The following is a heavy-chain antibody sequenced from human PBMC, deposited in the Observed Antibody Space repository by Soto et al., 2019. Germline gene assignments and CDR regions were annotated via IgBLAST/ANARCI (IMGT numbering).Heavy chain of an antibody. V-gene: IGHV2-5*02. D-gene: IGHD2-21*01. CDR2: IYWDDDQ. Sequence: QITLKESGPTLVKPTQTLTVTCTFSGFSLTADGVGVGWIRQPPGKALEWLALIYWDDDQRYSPSLKTRLPITKDTSKNQVVLTMTNMDPVDTGTYYCAHAYGGTSWPNDVFDVWGQGTVVTVSS. CDR1: GFSLTADGVG. J-gene: IGHJ3*01. CDR3: AHAYGGTSWPNDVFDV.